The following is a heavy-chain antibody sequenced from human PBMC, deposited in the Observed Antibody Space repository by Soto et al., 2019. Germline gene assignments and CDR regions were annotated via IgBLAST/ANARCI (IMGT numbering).Heavy chain of an antibody. Sequence: QLQLQESGPGLVKPSETLSLTCSVSGGSISSSAYYWGWIRQPPGKGLEWIASIYYSGHTYSNPSLKSRVLISMDTSKTQFSLKVKSVSAADTALYCCAIHVPKSLKYNGYDFLRARFDPWGQGARVTVSS. D-gene: IGHD5-12*01. V-gene: IGHV4-39*01. CDR1: GGSISSSAYY. J-gene: IGHJ5*02. CDR2: IYYSGHT. CDR3: AIHVPKSLKYNGYDFLRARFDP.